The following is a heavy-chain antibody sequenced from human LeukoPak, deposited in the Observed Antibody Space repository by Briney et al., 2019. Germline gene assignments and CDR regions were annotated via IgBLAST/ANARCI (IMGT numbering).Heavy chain of an antibody. Sequence: GGSLRHSCAAPGFTFSSYWMSWVRRAPGKVLEWVANIKQDGSEKYYVESVKGRVTISRDNAKNPLYLQMNSLRDEATVVYYCAREGSSGWYYMDYWGQGTLVTVSS. CDR2: IKQDGSEK. CDR1: GFTFSSYW. CDR3: AREGSSGWYYMDY. V-gene: IGHV3-7*01. J-gene: IGHJ4*02. D-gene: IGHD6-19*01.